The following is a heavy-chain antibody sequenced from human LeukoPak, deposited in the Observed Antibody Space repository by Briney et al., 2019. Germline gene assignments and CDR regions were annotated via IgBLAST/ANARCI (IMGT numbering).Heavy chain of an antibody. CDR2: ISYDGSNK. Sequence: PGGSLSLLCAASGFPLSSYDVHWVRQAPGKGLEWVAVISYDGSNKYYADSVKGRFTISRANSKNTLYLQMNSLRAEDTAVYYCARVRLRLAVAALDYWGQGTLVTVSS. CDR1: GFPLSSYD. J-gene: IGHJ4*02. D-gene: IGHD6-19*01. V-gene: IGHV3-30-3*01. CDR3: ARVRLRLAVAALDY.